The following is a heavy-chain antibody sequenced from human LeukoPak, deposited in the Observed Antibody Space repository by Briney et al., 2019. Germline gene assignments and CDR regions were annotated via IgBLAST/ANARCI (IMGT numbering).Heavy chain of an antibody. CDR1: GFTFSSCS. CDR3: ARIGTTSHYFDY. CDR2: ISSGSGYV. J-gene: IGHJ4*02. D-gene: IGHD1-1*01. Sequence: GGSLRLSCAASGFTFSSCSMMWVRQAPGKGPEWVSSISSGSGYVYYADSVKGRFTTSRDNAKNSLYLQMNSLRAEDTAVYYCARIGTTSHYFDYWGQGTLVTVSS. V-gene: IGHV3-21*01.